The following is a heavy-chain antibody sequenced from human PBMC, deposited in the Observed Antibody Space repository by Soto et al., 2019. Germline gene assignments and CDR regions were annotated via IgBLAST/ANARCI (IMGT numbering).Heavy chain of an antibody. Sequence: GGSLRLSCAASGFTVSSNYMSWVRQAPGKGLEWVSVIYSGGSTYYADSVKGRFTISRHNSKNTLYLQMNSLRAEDTAVYYCARVGGRGARREYYFDYWGQGTLVTVSS. D-gene: IGHD6-6*01. CDR3: ARVGGRGARREYYFDY. J-gene: IGHJ4*02. CDR2: IYSGGST. CDR1: GFTVSSNY. V-gene: IGHV3-53*04.